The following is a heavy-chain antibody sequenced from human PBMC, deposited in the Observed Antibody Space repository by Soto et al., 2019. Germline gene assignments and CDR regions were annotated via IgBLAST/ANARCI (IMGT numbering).Heavy chain of an antibody. CDR1: EFTVTNNE. CDR3: ALRRVAYADF. CDR2: LYSGGNT. D-gene: IGHD2-2*01. Sequence: PGGSLRLSCAASEFTVTNNEMSWVRQAPGKGLEWVSILYSGGNTYYADSVEGRFTISRDGSKNTLYLHMNSLRAEDTAVYYCALRRVAYADFWGQGTRVTSPQ. J-gene: IGHJ4*02. V-gene: IGHV3-53*01.